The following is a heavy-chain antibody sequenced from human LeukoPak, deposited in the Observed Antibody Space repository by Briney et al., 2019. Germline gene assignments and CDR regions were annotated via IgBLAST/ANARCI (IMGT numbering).Heavy chain of an antibody. CDR1: GFSISSYE. J-gene: IGHJ5*02. Sequence: GGSLRLSCAASGFSISSYEMNWVRQAPGKGLEWVSYISSSGRTIYYADSVKGRFTISRDNSKNTLYLQMNTLRAEDTAVYYCARDRDYYGSGSFSSGFDPWGQGILVTVSS. CDR2: ISSSGRTI. CDR3: ARDRDYYGSGSFSSGFDP. V-gene: IGHV3-48*03. D-gene: IGHD3-10*01.